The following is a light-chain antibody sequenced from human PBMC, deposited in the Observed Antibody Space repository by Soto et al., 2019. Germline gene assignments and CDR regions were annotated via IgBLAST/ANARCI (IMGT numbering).Light chain of an antibody. Sequence: DIQMTQSPSTLSAPVGDKVTITSRPSQSISSWLAWYQQKPGKAPKLLIYKASSLESGVPSRFSGSGSGTEFTLTISSLQPDDFATYYCQQYNSYSPLTFGGGTKVDIK. CDR1: QSISSW. V-gene: IGKV1-5*03. CDR2: KAS. J-gene: IGKJ4*01. CDR3: QQYNSYSPLT.